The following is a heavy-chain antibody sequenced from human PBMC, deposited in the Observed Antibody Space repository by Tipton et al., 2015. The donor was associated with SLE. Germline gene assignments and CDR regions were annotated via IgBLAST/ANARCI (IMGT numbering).Heavy chain of an antibody. V-gene: IGHV4-39*07. D-gene: IGHD2-2*01. CDR1: GASISNSAYY. Sequence: TLSLTCTVSGASISNSAYYWGWIRQPPGKGLEWIANIYYNGSTYYNPSLKSRVTISIDTSKNQFSLKLSSVTAADTAVYYCAREAMSGYYGMDVWGQGTTVTVSS. CDR2: IYYNGST. J-gene: IGHJ6*02. CDR3: AREAMSGYYGMDV.